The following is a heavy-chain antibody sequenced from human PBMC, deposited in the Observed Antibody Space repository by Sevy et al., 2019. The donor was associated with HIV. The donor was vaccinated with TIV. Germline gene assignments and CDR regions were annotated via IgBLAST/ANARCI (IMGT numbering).Heavy chain of an antibody. V-gene: IGHV4-34*01. CDR2: INHSGST. CDR1: GGSFSGYY. Sequence: SETLSLTCAVYGGSFSGYYWNWIRQPPGKGLEWIGEINHSGSTKYNPSLKSRVSISVDTSKNQFSLKLRSVTAADTAVYYCAGSTYYGSGSYYFDYWGQGTLVTVSS. CDR3: AGSTYYGSGSYYFDY. D-gene: IGHD3-10*01. J-gene: IGHJ4*02.